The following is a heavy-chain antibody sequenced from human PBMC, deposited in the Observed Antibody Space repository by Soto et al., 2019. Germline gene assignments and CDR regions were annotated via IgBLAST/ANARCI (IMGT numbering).Heavy chain of an antibody. D-gene: IGHD3-22*01. CDR2: ISSSSSYI. V-gene: IGHV3-21*01. Sequence: GGSLRLACAASGFTFRSDSMNWVRQAPGKGLEWVSSISSSSSYIYYADSVKGRFTISRDNAKNSLYLQMNSLRAEDTAVYYCARHGNYYDSNGYYYLRYWYFDLWGRGTLVTVSS. J-gene: IGHJ2*01. CDR1: GFTFRSDS. CDR3: ARHGNYYDSNGYYYLRYWYFDL.